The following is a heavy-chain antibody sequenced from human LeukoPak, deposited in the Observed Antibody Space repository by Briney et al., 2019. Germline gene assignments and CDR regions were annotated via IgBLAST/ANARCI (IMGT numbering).Heavy chain of an antibody. Sequence: GGSLRLSCAASGFTFRNYGMHWVRQAPGKGLEWVAVIWYDGSNKYYPDSVKGRFTISRDNSKNTLYLQMNSLRAEDTAVYYCARDAPYYYDSSGYSDYWGQGTLVTVSS. CDR2: IWYDGSNK. V-gene: IGHV3-33*01. D-gene: IGHD3-22*01. J-gene: IGHJ4*02. CDR1: GFTFRNYG. CDR3: ARDAPYYYDSSGYSDY.